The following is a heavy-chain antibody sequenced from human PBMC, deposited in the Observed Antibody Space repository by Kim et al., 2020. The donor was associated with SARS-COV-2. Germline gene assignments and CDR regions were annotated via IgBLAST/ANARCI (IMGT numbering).Heavy chain of an antibody. D-gene: IGHD3-16*01. V-gene: IGHV3-23*01. CDR1: GFTFSSYA. CDR3: AKFGHNEYYFDY. J-gene: IGHJ4*02. Sequence: GGSLRLSCAASGFTFSSYAMSWVRQAPGKGLEWVSAISGSGGSTYYADSVKGRFTISRDNSKNTLYLQMNSRRAEDTAVYYCAKFGHNEYYFDYWGQGTLVTVSS. CDR2: ISGSGGST.